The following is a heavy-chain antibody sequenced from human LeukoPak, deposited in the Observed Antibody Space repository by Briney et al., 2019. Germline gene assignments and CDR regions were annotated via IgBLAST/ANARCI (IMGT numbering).Heavy chain of an antibody. CDR1: GGAFSGYY. V-gene: IGHV4-34*01. Sequence: PSETLSLTCAVYGGAFSGYYWSWSRQPPGKGWEGSGEINHGGITNYNPSLKSRVTISVDTSKHQLPLMLRSVTAADPAVYHCHLVPLRKFPIAIPPLWGQGPMVPVS. CDR2: INHGGIT. CDR3: HLVPLRKFPIAIPPL. J-gene: IGHJ3*01. D-gene: IGHD6-6*01.